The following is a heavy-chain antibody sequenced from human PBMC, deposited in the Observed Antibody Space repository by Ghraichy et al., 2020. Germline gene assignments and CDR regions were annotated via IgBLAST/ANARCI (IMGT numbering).Heavy chain of an antibody. CDR3: ARAIAVADPFDY. Sequence: SVKVSCKASGGTFSSDAISWVRQAPGQGLEWMGGIIPIFGTANYAQKFQGRVTITADKSTSTAYMELSSLRSEDTAVYYCARAIAVADPFDYWGQGTLVTVSS. CDR2: IIPIFGTA. CDR1: GGTFSSDA. J-gene: IGHJ4*02. D-gene: IGHD6-19*01. V-gene: IGHV1-69*06.